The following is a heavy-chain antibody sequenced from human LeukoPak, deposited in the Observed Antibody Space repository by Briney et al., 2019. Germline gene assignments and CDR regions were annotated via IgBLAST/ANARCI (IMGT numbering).Heavy chain of an antibody. J-gene: IGHJ4*02. CDR3: ARGARGLVVVPAAMPHFDY. CDR1: GESFSGYY. Sequence: SETLSLTCAVCGESFSGYYWSWIRQPPGKGLEWIGEINHSGSTNYSPSLKSRVTISVDTSKKQFSLEQRPVTAADTAVYYCARGARGLVVVPAAMPHFDYWGQGTRVSVSS. CDR2: INHSGST. V-gene: IGHV4-34*01. D-gene: IGHD2-2*01.